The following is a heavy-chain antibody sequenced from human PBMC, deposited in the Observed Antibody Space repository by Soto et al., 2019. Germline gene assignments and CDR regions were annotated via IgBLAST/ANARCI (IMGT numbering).Heavy chain of an antibody. CDR3: AADRDSYGSYYYYGMDV. Sequence: GASVKVSCKASGFTFTSSAVQWVRQARGQRLEWIGWIVVGSGNTNYAQKFQERVTITRDMSTSTAYMELSSLRSEDTAVYYCAADRDSYGSYYYYGMDVWGQGTTVTVS. V-gene: IGHV1-58*01. CDR2: IVVGSGNT. D-gene: IGHD5-18*01. CDR1: GFTFTSSA. J-gene: IGHJ6*02.